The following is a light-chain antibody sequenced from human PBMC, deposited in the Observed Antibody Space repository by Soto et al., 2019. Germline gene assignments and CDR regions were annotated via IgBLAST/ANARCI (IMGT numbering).Light chain of an antibody. CDR1: QGISIW. V-gene: IGKV1-12*01. Sequence: DIQLTQSPSSGSASVGDRVTITCRASQGISIWLAWYQHKPGKAPKLLIYAASSWKTGVPSRFSGSGSGREFTLTISSLQPEDFATYYCQQANSSPFTFGGGTKVEIK. CDR3: QQANSSPFT. J-gene: IGKJ4*01. CDR2: AAS.